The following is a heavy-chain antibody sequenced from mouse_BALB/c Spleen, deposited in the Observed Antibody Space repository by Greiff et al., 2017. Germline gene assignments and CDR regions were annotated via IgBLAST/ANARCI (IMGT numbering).Heavy chain of an antibody. CDR1: GYSITSDYA. CDR2: ISYSGST. Sequence: EVHLVESGPGLVKPSQSLSLTCTVTGYSITSDYAWNWIRQFPGNKLEWMGYISYSGSTSYNPSLKSRISITRDTSKNQFFLQLNSVTTEDTATYYCARLRGYDAAYYAMDYWGQGTSVTVSS. D-gene: IGHD2-2*01. J-gene: IGHJ4*01. V-gene: IGHV3-2*02. CDR3: ARLRGYDAAYYAMDY.